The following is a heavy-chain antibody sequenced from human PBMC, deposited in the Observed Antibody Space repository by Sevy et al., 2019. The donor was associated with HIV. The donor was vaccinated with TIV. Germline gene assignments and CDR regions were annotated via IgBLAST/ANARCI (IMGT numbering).Heavy chain of an antibody. CDR3: AGTPTSSHYYMDV. D-gene: IGHD6-6*01. Sequence: ASVKVSCKASGYTFTGYYMHWVRQAPGQGLEWMGWINPNSGGTNYAQKFQGRVTMTRDTSISTAYMELSRLRSDDTAVYYCAGTPTSSHYYMDVWGKGTTVTVSS. V-gene: IGHV1-2*02. CDR1: GYTFTGYY. CDR2: INPNSGGT. J-gene: IGHJ6*03.